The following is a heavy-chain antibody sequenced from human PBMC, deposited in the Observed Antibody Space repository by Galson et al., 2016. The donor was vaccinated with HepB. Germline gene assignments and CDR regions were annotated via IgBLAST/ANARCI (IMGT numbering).Heavy chain of an antibody. J-gene: IGHJ4*02. V-gene: IGHV1-46*01. Sequence: SVKVSCKASKYMFTSFFIHWVRQAPGQGLEWMGMISPSGRSTTYAQNFRGRVTMTRDTSTTTVYMELNSLKFEDTAMYYCARQISSRPFDYWGQGTLVTVSS. D-gene: IGHD6-13*01. CDR3: ARQISSRPFDY. CDR2: ISPSGRST. CDR1: KYMFTSFF.